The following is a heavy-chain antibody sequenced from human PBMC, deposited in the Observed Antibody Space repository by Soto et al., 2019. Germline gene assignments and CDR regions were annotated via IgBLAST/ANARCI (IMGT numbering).Heavy chain of an antibody. CDR2: ISYDGINR. CDR1: GFTFNTYG. J-gene: IGHJ2*01. CDR3: ARSPQPTRGIHWYFDL. D-gene: IGHD1-26*01. V-gene: IGHV3-30*03. Sequence: GGSLRLSCAASGFTFNTYGMHWVRQAPGKGLEWVAAISYDGINRYYVDSVKGRFTISRDNSKNTLYVQMNSLRAEDTALYYCARSPQPTRGIHWYFDLWGRGILVTVSS.